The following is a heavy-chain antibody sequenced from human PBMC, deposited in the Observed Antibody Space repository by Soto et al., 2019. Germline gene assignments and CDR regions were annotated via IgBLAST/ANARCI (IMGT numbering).Heavy chain of an antibody. J-gene: IGHJ4*02. Sequence: ASVRVSCKASGYTFSSYGTAWVRQAPGQGLEWMGWITAKKGNTNYAQKFQGRVTMTTDTSTNTAYMELRSLRSDDTAVYYCARVTLVGIIDYWGQGSQVTVSS. D-gene: IGHD7-27*01. CDR3: ARVTLVGIIDY. CDR1: GYTFSSYG. CDR2: ITAKKGNT. V-gene: IGHV1-18*01.